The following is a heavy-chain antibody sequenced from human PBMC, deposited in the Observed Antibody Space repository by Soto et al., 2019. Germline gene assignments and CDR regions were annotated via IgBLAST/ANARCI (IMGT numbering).Heavy chain of an antibody. CDR3: AKCFLGGVPLYPYYYYGMDV. J-gene: IGHJ6*02. CDR1: GFTFSSYG. V-gene: IGHV3-30*18. CDR2: ISYDGSNK. Sequence: PGGSLRLSCAASGFTFSSYGMHWVRQAPGKGLEWVAVISYDGSNKYYADSVKGRFTISRDNSKNTLYLQMNSLRAEDTAVYYCAKCFLGGVPLYPYYYYGMDVWGQGTTVTVSS. D-gene: IGHD2-8*02.